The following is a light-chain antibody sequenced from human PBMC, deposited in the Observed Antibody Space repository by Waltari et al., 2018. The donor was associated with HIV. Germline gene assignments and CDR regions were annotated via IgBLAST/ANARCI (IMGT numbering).Light chain of an antibody. CDR1: SSDVGGYND. CDR3: SSYPSISTYV. J-gene: IGLJ1*01. V-gene: IGLV2-14*01. Sequence: QSALTQPASVSGSPGQSITISCTGTSSDVGGYNDGSRYQQHPGKAPKLICYEVSNRPSGVSMRVAGSKSCNTSSLTISGLQSEDEVDYSCSSYPSISTYVFVTGTKVTVL. CDR2: EVS.